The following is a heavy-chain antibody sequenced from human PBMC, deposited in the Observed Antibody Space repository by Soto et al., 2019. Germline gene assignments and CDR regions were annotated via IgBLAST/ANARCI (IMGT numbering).Heavy chain of an antibody. D-gene: IGHD2-21*02. V-gene: IGHV3-23*01. CDR1: GFTFSSYA. J-gene: IGHJ6*02. CDR2: ISGSGGST. CDR3: ARGEYCGGDCSLLGYYYYYGMDV. Sequence: GGSLRLSCAASGFTFSSYAMSWVRQAPGKGLEWVSAISGSGGSTYYADSVKGRFTISRDNSKNTLYLQMNSLRAEDTAVYYCARGEYCGGDCSLLGYYYYYGMDVWGQGTTVTVSS.